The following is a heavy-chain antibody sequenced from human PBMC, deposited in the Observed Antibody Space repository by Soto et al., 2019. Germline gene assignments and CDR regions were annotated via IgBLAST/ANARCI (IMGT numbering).Heavy chain of an antibody. V-gene: IGHV3-33*01. CDR1: GFTFSRFG. J-gene: IGHJ4*02. D-gene: IGHD4-17*01. Sequence: QVQLVESGGGVVQPGTSLRLSCAASGFTFSRFGMHWVRQAPGKGLEWVGVIWNDGSNEKYADSVKGRFTISRDNSKNTLYLQMNSLRAEDTAVYYCSREDDFDDNGLDYWGQGTLVTVSS. CDR3: SREDDFDDNGLDY. CDR2: IWNDGSNE.